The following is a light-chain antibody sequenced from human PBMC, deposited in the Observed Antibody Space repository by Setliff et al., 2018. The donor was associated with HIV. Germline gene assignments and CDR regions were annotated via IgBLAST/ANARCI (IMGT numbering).Light chain of an antibody. CDR2: DVS. J-gene: IGLJ1*01. Sequence: QSALTQPASVSGSPGQTISISCTGTHNDVGSYDYVSWYQQHPGKAPKLIILDVSKGPSGVSNSFSGSKSGNTASLTISGLQAADEADYYCISYTTTKTYVFGSGTKVTVL. V-gene: IGLV2-14*03. CDR3: ISYTTTKTYV. CDR1: HNDVGSYDY.